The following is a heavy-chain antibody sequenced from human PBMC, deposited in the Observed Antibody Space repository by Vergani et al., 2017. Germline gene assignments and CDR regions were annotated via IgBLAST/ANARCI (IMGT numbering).Heavy chain of an antibody. CDR1: GDSISSGVY. Sequence: HLQESGPGLVKPSETLRLTYTVSGDSISSGVYWGWIRQPPGKGLEWIGSFSYGESPSYSPSLQSRATISEDASKNQFSLRLTSVTAADTAIYYCARHXRKGFYGYEVVDYWGQGTLVTVSS. CDR2: FSYGESP. D-gene: IGHD5-18*01. J-gene: IGHJ4*02. V-gene: IGHV4-39*01. CDR3: ARHXRKGFYGYEVVDY.